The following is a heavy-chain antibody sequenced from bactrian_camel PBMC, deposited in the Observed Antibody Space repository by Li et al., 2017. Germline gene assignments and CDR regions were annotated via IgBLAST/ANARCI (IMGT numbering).Heavy chain of an antibody. V-gene: IGHV3S53*01. CDR3: AADWDGNQCDLRFVDLGY. CDR1: FDRPYGQYC. Sequence: VQLVESGGGSVQAGGSLTLSCKASFDRPYGQYCMAWYRQAPGREGIALLGVDGDSSYADSVKGRFTISQDKAKNTMYLQMDSLKPEDTGVYYCAADWDGNQCDLRFVDLGYWGQGTQVTVS. J-gene: IGHJ6*01. D-gene: IGHD6*01. CDR2: LGVDGDS.